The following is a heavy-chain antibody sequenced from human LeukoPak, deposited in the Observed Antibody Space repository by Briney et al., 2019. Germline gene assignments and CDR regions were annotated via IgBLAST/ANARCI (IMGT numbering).Heavy chain of an antibody. CDR1: GYTFTGYY. CDR3: ARGGPTYYYDSSGYYIY. J-gene: IGHJ4*02. CDR2: INPNSGGT. Sequence: GASVKVSCKASGYTFTGYYMHWVRQAPGQGLEWMGWINPNSGGTNYAQKFQGRVTMTRDTSISTAYMELSRLRSDDTAVYYCARGGPTYYYDSSGYYIYWGQGTLVTASS. V-gene: IGHV1-2*02. D-gene: IGHD3-22*01.